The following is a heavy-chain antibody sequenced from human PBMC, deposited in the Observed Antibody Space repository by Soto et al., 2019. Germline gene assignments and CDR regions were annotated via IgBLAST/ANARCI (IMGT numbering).Heavy chain of an antibody. CDR1: GFTFSNYC. J-gene: IGHJ6*03. CDR2: ISSTSRTI. CDR3: ARPPYDFWSGKEIYYFYYMDV. V-gene: IGHV3-48*01. D-gene: IGHD3-3*01. Sequence: PGGSLRLSCAASGFTFSNYCMNWVRQAPGKGLEWVSYISSTSRTIYYADSVKGRFTVSRDNAKNSLYLQMDSPRAEDTAVYYCARPPYDFWSGKEIYYFYYMDVWGKGTTVTVSS.